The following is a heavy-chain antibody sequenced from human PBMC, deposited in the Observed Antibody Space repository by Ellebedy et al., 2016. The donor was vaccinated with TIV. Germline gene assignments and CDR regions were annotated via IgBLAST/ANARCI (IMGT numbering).Heavy chain of an antibody. J-gene: IGHJ4*02. D-gene: IGHD4-17*01. Sequence: SETLSLXXAVYGGSFSGYYWSWIRQPPGKGLEWIGEINHSGSTNYNPSLKSRVTISVDTSKNQFSLKLSSVTAADTAVYYCARGYAADYWGQGTLVTVSS. CDR1: GGSFSGYY. V-gene: IGHV4-34*01. CDR3: ARGYAADY. CDR2: INHSGST.